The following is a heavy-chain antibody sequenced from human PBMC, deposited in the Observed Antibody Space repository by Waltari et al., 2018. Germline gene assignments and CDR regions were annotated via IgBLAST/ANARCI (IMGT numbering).Heavy chain of an antibody. Sequence: QVQLVQSGAEVKKPGSSVKVSCKASGGTFSSYAISWVRRAPGQGLEWMGGIIPIFGTANYAQKFQGRVTITADESTSTAYMELSSLRSEDTAVYYCARSDITMVRGVRYYYGMDVWGQGTTVTVSS. J-gene: IGHJ6*02. D-gene: IGHD3-10*01. CDR1: GGTFSSYA. CDR2: IIPIFGTA. CDR3: ARSDITMVRGVRYYYGMDV. V-gene: IGHV1-69*01.